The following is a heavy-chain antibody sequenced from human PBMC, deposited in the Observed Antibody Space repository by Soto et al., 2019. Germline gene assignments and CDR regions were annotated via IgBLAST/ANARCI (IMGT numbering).Heavy chain of an antibody. CDR3: ARRFRAFDI. CDR1: GFTFSTYA. Sequence: GGSLRLSCAGSGFTFSTYAMSWVRQAPGKGLEWVSAISGSGDSTYYTDSVKGRFTISRDNSKNTLYLQMNSLRAEDTAVYYCARRFRAFDIWGQGTMVTVSS. V-gene: IGHV3-23*01. D-gene: IGHD3-10*01. CDR2: ISGSGDST. J-gene: IGHJ3*02.